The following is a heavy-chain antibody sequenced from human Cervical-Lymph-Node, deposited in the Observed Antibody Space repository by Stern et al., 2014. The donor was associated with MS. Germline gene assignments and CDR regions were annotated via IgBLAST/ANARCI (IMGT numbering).Heavy chain of an antibody. D-gene: IGHD5-18*01. J-gene: IGHJ4*02. V-gene: IGHV1-46*04. CDR1: GYTFINFS. Sequence: QVQLVESGAEVKKPGASVKVSCKATGYTFINFSMHWVRQAPGQGLEWMGIINPSDGSTSYAQTLQGRVTMTRDTSTNTFYMELGSLRSEDTAVYYCAREHTAMGFGFWGQGTLVTVSS. CDR2: INPSDGST. CDR3: AREHTAMGFGF.